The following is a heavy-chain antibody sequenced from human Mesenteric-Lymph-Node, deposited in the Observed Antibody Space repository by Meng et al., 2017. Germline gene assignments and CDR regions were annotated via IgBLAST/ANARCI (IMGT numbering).Heavy chain of an antibody. V-gene: IGHV3-66*02. J-gene: IGHJ4*02. CDR2: IYNGAAT. CDR1: GFPVSEHH. D-gene: IGHD5-18*01. Sequence: GGSLRLSCEVSGFPVSEHHISWVRQAPGKGLEWVSIIYNGAATHYADSVKGRFTISRDNSKNTLYLQMDSPSADDTAVYYCVRSPRADTSTVTFDYWGQGTLVTVSS. CDR3: VRSPRADTSTVTFDY.